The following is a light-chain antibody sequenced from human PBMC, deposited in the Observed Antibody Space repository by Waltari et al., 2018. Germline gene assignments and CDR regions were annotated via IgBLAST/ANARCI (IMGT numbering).Light chain of an antibody. CDR1: QSVSSN. CDR3: QXYNNWPPLT. J-gene: IGKJ4*01. V-gene: IGKV3-15*01. CDR2: GAS. Sequence: EIVXTQSPATLSVSPGERATLXCRASQSVSSNLAWYQQKPGQAPRLXIYGASTRATGIPAXXXGSGSXTEFXLTIXXXQSEDFXVXYXQXYNNWPPLTXGXGTKXEXX.